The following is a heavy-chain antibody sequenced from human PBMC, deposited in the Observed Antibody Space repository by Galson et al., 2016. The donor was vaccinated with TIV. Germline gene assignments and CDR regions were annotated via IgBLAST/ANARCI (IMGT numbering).Heavy chain of an antibody. V-gene: IGHV4-38-2*01. D-gene: IGHD6-25*01. CDR3: VAQSGVTAAASDFDY. CDR1: GYSISRGYY. Sequence: TLSLTCDVSGYSISRGYYWAWLRQPPGKGLEWIGSIFHSGRTYYNPSLKSRVIISVDTSKNQFSLQLTLVTAADTAVYYCVAQSGVTAAASDFDYWGQGTTVTVSS. CDR2: IFHSGRT. J-gene: IGHJ4*03.